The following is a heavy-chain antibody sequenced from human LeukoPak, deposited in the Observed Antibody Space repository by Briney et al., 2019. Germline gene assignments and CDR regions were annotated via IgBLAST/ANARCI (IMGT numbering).Heavy chain of an antibody. Sequence: GGSLRLSCAASGFTFSTYWMTWVRQAPGKGLEWVANIRQDGSERYYVDSVKGRFTISRDNAKNSLYLQMNSLRAEDTTVYYCARPKESDSRILYFDPWGQGTLVTVSS. CDR3: ARPKESDSRILYFDP. D-gene: IGHD2-15*01. J-gene: IGHJ5*02. CDR1: GFTFSTYW. V-gene: IGHV3-7*01. CDR2: IRQDGSER.